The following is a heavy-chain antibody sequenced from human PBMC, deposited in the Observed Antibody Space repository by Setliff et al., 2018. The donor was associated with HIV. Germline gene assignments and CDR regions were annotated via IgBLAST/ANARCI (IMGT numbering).Heavy chain of an antibody. Sequence: GGSLRLSCAASGFSVTSYVMHWVRQAPGKGLDWVGVIYFDTNNELHADSVKGRFSISRDNPKNSVYLQMSGLRVEDTAVYYCARDPHYYDSSGYYSMFDIWGQGTVVTVSS. CDR2: IYFDTNNE. D-gene: IGHD3-22*01. J-gene: IGHJ3*02. CDR3: ARDPHYYDSSGYYSMFDI. V-gene: IGHV3-30*04. CDR1: GFSVTSYV.